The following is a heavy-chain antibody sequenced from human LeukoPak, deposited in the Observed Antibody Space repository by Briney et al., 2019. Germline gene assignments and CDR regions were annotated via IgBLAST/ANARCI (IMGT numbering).Heavy chain of an antibody. CDR3: ARDFNRGAGCYYYGMDV. V-gene: IGHV4-38-2*02. D-gene: IGHD3-10*01. CDR2: IYHSGST. J-gene: IGHJ6*02. CDR1: GYSISSGYY. Sequence: SETLSLTCTVSGYSISSGYYWGWIWQPPGKGLEWIGSIYHSGSTYYNPSLKSRVTISVDTSKNQFSLKLSSVTAADTAVYYCARDFNRGAGCYYYGMDVWGQGTTVTVSS.